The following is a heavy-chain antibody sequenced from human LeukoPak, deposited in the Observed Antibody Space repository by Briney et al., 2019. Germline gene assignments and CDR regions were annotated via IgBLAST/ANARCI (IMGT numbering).Heavy chain of an antibody. Sequence: NPGGSLRLSCAGSGFTFSTYWMTWVRQAPGKGLEWIGRIKNKNNEGTTDYAASVRGRFIISRDDSKDTLYLRMDSLRTEDTAIYYCTTGAGVLLWFGESISDSWGQGTLVTVSS. J-gene: IGHJ4*02. CDR2: IKNKNNEGTT. CDR1: GFTFSTYW. V-gene: IGHV3-15*01. D-gene: IGHD3-10*01. CDR3: TTGAGVLLWFGESISDS.